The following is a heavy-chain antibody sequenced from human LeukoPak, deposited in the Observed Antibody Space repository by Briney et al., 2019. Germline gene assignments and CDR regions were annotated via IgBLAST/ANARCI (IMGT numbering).Heavy chain of an antibody. Sequence: PSETLSLTCTVSGVSISSGGYYWSWLRQHPGKGLEWIGYIYYSGSTYYNPSLKSRVTISVDTSKNQFSLKLSSVTAADTAVYYCARDRHPVSVLRYFDWSDAFDIWGQGTMVTVSS. V-gene: IGHV4-31*03. CDR3: ARDRHPVSVLRYFDWSDAFDI. J-gene: IGHJ3*02. CDR1: GVSISSGGYY. CDR2: IYYSGST. D-gene: IGHD3-9*01.